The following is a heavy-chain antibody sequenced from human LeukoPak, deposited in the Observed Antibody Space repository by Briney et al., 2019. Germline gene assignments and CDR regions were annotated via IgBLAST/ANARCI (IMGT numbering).Heavy chain of an antibody. CDR1: GVSISSGSYY. J-gene: IGHJ4*02. V-gene: IGHV4-61*02. CDR2: IYTTGST. CDR3: AREGYYDRSGYREY. Sequence: SETLSLTXTVSGVSISSGSYYWVWIRQPAGKGLEWTGRIYTTGSTNYNPSFKSRVTISVDTSKNQFSLKLSSVTAADTAVYYCAREGYYDRSGYREYWGQGTLVTVSS. D-gene: IGHD3-22*01.